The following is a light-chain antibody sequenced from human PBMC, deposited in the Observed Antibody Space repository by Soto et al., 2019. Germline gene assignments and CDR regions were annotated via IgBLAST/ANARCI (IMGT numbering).Light chain of an antibody. J-gene: IGKJ1*01. CDR1: QSVSSNY. Sequence: EIVLTQSPGTLSLSPGERATLSCRASQSVSSNYLAWYQQKPGQAPRLLIYGASSRATGIPDRFSGSGSGTDFTLTISRLEPEEFAVYYCQQYGRTFGQGTKVEIK. V-gene: IGKV3-20*01. CDR3: QQYGRT. CDR2: GAS.